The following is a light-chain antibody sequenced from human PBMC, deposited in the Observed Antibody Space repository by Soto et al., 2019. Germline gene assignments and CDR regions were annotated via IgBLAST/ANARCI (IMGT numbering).Light chain of an antibody. V-gene: IGKV3-11*01. CDR2: DAS. J-gene: IGKJ3*01. CDR3: HQRSTWPFT. Sequence: EIVLTQSPATLSLSPGERATLSCRASQSISSYLAWYQQKPDQAPRLLIYDASNRATGIPARFSGSGSGKDFTLTISSLEHEDFAVYYCHQRSTWPFTFGPGTKVDIK. CDR1: QSISSY.